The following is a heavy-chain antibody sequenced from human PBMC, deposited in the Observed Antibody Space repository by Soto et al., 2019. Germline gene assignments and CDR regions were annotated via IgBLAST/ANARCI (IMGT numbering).Heavy chain of an antibody. CDR1: GFACSSYW. V-gene: IGHV3-74*01. J-gene: IGHJ4*02. D-gene: IGHD2-15*01. CDR2: VKSEGTSA. Sequence: EALGLCSEASGFACSSYWVHGVRQAPGKGLVCVAGVKSEGTSAAYTDSVRGRFTHSRDIAKNSLYLQINRLSTENTAVYCCASFFASPYSPRPFDFWGQGAQVTVSS. CDR3: ASFFASPYSPRPFDF.